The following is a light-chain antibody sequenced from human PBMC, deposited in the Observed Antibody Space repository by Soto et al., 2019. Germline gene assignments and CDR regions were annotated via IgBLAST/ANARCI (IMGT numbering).Light chain of an antibody. Sequence: EIVLTQSPATLSLSPGERATLSCRASQSVTTYLAWYQRKPGQAPRLLIYDASNRATGIPVRFSGSGSGTDFTLTISSLEPEDFAVYYCQQRSNWPPTFGQGTRLEIK. CDR2: DAS. CDR3: QQRSNWPPT. J-gene: IGKJ5*01. CDR1: QSVTTY. V-gene: IGKV3-11*01.